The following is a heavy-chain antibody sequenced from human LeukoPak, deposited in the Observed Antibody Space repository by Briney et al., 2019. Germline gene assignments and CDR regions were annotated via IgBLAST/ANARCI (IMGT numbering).Heavy chain of an antibody. J-gene: IGHJ4*02. Sequence: ASVKVSCKASGYTFTSYYMHWVRQAPGQGLEWMGTINPSGGSRSYAQKFQGRVTITADESTSTAYMELSSLRSEDTAVYYCARGGVLQVFDYWGQGTLVTVSS. CDR3: ARGGVLQVFDY. V-gene: IGHV1-46*01. CDR2: INPSGGSR. D-gene: IGHD3-10*01. CDR1: GYTFTSYY.